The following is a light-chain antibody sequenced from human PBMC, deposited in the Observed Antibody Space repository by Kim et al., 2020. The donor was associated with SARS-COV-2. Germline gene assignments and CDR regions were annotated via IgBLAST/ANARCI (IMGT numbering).Light chain of an antibody. CDR3: QVWDSSSDHPV. J-gene: IGLJ2*01. CDR2: YDG. CDR1: DLGSKS. Sequence: PVRKARITCGVKDLGSKSVTWYQQQPDQAQVLIIYYDGDRPSGIPERLSGSNAGNTATLTISRVEAGDEADYYCQVWDSSSDHPVFGGGTRLTVL. V-gene: IGLV3-21*04.